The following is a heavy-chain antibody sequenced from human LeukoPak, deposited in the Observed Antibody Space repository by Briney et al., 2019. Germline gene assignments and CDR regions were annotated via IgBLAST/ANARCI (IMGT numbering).Heavy chain of an antibody. V-gene: IGHV3-66*02. CDR3: ARADSGSYYD. D-gene: IGHD3-10*01. J-gene: IGHJ4*02. CDR2: IYSGGST. CDR1: GFTVSSNY. Sequence: GGSLRLSCAASGFTVSSNYMSWVRQAPGKGLEWVSVIYSGGSTYYADSVKGRFTISRDNPKNTLYLQMNSLRAEDTAVYYCARADSGSYYDWGQGTLVTVSS.